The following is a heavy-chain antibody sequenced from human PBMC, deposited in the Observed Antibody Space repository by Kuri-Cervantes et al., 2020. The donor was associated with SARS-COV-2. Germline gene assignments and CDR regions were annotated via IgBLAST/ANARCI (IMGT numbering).Heavy chain of an antibody. J-gene: IGHJ4*02. V-gene: IGHV3-7*05. Sequence: GGSLRLSCAASGFTFSSYWMSWVRQAPGKGLEWVANIKQDGSEKYYVDSVKGRFTISRDNAKNSLYLQMNSLRAEDTAVYYCAKTLPQPSAYFDYWGQGTLVTVSS. D-gene: IGHD2-15*01. CDR1: GFTFSSYW. CDR2: IKQDGSEK. CDR3: AKTLPQPSAYFDY.